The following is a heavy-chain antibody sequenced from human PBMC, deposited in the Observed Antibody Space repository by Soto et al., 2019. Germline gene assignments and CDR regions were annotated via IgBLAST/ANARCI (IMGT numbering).Heavy chain of an antibody. D-gene: IGHD1-26*01. CDR2: IIPIFGTA. J-gene: IGHJ6*02. Sequence: QVQLVQSGAEVKKPGSSVKVSCKASGGTFSSSAISWVRQAPGQGLEWMGGIIPIFGTANYAQKFQGRVTITADKSTSTVYMELSSLRSEDTAVYYCARDSALGSYPPNYYYYGMDVWGQGTTVTVSS. CDR1: GGTFSSSA. CDR3: ARDSALGSYPPNYYYYGMDV. V-gene: IGHV1-69*06.